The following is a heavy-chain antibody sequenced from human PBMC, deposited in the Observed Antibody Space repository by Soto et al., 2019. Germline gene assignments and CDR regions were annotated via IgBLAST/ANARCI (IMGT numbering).Heavy chain of an antibody. CDR1: GGSISSGGYY. J-gene: IGHJ4*02. D-gene: IGHD3-10*02. CDR3: ARLSSGERLNFDY. CDR2: IYYSGST. Sequence: QVQLQESGPGLAKPSQTLSLTCTVSGGSISSGGYYWSWIRQHPGKGLEWIGYIYYSGSTYYNPSLKSRVTISLDTSKNQFSLKLSSVTAADTAMYYCARLSSGERLNFDYWGQGTLVTVSS. V-gene: IGHV4-31*03.